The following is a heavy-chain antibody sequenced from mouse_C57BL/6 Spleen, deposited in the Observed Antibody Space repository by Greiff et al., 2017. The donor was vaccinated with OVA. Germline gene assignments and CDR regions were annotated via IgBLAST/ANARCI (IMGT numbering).Heavy chain of an antibody. CDR2: ISYDGSN. D-gene: IGHD4-1*02. V-gene: IGHV3-6*01. Sequence: DVQLQESGPGLVKPSQSLSLTCSVTGYSITSGYYWNWIRQFPGNKLEWMGYISYDGSNNYNPSLKNRISITRDTSKNQFFLKLNSVTTEDTATYYCARVSTGFDYWGQGTTLTVSS. CDR3: ARVSTGFDY. CDR1: GYSITSGYY. J-gene: IGHJ2*01.